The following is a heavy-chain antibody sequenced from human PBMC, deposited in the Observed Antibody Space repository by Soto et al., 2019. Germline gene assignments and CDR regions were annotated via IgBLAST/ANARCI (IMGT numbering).Heavy chain of an antibody. CDR1: GFTFDTYA. D-gene: IGHD2-15*01. CDR3: AKLECSGGSCYSGRLVDDVYYYRDV. CDR2: ISGSGAKT. J-gene: IGHJ6*03. Sequence: EVQLLESGGGLVQPGGSLRLSCAASGFTFDTYAMSWVRQAPGKGLEWVSAISGSGAKTYYADSVKGRFTISRDNSKNTLYLQRNSLRAEDTAVYHCAKLECSGGSCYSGRLVDDVYYYRDVWGNGTTVTVSS. V-gene: IGHV3-23*01.